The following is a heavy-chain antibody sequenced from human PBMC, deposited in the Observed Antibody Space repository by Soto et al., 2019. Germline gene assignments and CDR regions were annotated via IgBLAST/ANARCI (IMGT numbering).Heavy chain of an antibody. CDR3: ARLSGIYNDRYFAY. Sequence: QLQLQESGPGLVKPSETLSLTCTVSGGSTSSSSYQWVWIRQPPGKGLEWIGNVYYNGNTYYKASLKSRVNIAFDTSNIQFSVKVKSVTAADTAVYYCARLSGIYNDRYFAYWGQGTLVTVSS. V-gene: IGHV4-39*01. CDR1: GGSTSSSSYQ. CDR2: VYYNGNT. J-gene: IGHJ4*02. D-gene: IGHD1-26*01.